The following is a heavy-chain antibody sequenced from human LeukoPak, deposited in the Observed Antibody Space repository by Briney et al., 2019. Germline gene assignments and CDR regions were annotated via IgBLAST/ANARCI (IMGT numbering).Heavy chain of an antibody. CDR3: ARDRDYRPYYYGMDV. CDR1: GGSISSGSYY. Sequence: LSLTCTVSGGSISSGSYYWSWIRQAPGKGLEWVSYISSSGSTIYYADSVKGRFTISRDNAKNSLYLQMNSLRAEDTAVYYCARDRDYRPYYYGMDVWGQGTTVTVSS. J-gene: IGHJ6*02. V-gene: IGHV3-11*01. CDR2: ISSSGSTI. D-gene: IGHD4-11*01.